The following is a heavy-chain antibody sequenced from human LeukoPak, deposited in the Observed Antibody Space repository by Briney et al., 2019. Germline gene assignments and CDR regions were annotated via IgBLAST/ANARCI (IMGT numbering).Heavy chain of an antibody. CDR2: IYYSGST. CDR3: ARATYFDWLSIDY. Sequence: SQTLSLTCTVSGGSISSGDYYWCWIRQPPGKGLEWVGYIYYSGSTYYNPSLKSRVTISVDTSKNQFSLKLSSVTAADTAVYYCARATYFDWLSIDYWGQGTLVTVSS. V-gene: IGHV4-30-4*01. J-gene: IGHJ4*02. CDR1: GGSISSGDYY. D-gene: IGHD3-9*01.